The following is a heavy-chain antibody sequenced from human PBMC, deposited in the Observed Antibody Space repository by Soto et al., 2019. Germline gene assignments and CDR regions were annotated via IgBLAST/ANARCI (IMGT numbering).Heavy chain of an antibody. J-gene: IGHJ4*02. Sequence: QVQLVQSGAEVKKPGASVKVSCKASGYTFTSYGISWVRQAPGQGLEWMGWISAYNGNTNYAQKLQGRVTMTTDTSKNTAYRELMSLRSDDTAVYYCARLELLWFGELSDPTDYWGQGTLVTGSS. D-gene: IGHD3-10*01. CDR3: ARLELLWFGELSDPTDY. CDR1: GYTFTSYG. V-gene: IGHV1-18*01. CDR2: ISAYNGNT.